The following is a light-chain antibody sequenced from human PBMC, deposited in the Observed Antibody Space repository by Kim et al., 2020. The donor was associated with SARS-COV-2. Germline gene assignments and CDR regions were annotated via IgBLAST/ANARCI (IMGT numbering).Light chain of an antibody. CDR2: GAS. Sequence: IVLTQSPGTLSLSQGERATLSCRASQSVSNNYLAWYQQKPGQPPRLLIYGASSRATGVPDRFSGSGSGTDYTLTISRLEPEDFVIYYCQQYGGSPLTFGGGTKLEIK. J-gene: IGKJ4*01. CDR3: QQYGGSPLT. V-gene: IGKV3-20*01. CDR1: QSVSNNY.